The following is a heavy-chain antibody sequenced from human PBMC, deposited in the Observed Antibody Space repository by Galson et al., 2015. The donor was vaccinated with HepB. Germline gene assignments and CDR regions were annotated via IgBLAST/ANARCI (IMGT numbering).Heavy chain of an antibody. J-gene: IGHJ6*02. D-gene: IGHD2-15*01. CDR2: ISSSSSTI. CDR3: AKDRFYYYYGMDV. V-gene: IGHV3-48*04. Sequence: SLRLSGAAYGFTFSSYSMNWVRQAPGKGLEWVSYISSSSSTIYYADSVKGRFTISRDNAKNSLYLQMNSLRAEDTAVYYCAKDRFYYYYGMDVWGQGTTVTVSS. CDR1: GFTFSSYS.